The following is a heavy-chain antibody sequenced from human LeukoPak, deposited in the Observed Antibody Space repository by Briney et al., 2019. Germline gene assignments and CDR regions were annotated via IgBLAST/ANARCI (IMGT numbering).Heavy chain of an antibody. CDR3: ARDLTGGASY. V-gene: IGHV1-2*02. CDR1: GYTFTHYY. J-gene: IGHJ4*02. D-gene: IGHD7-27*01. Sequence: ASVRVSCKASGYTFTHYYMHWVRQAPGQGLEWMGWINPNNGVTEYAQKFQGRITLTRDTSITTAHMELSRLRSDDTAVYFCARDLTGGASYWGQGSLVTVSS. CDR2: INPNNGVT.